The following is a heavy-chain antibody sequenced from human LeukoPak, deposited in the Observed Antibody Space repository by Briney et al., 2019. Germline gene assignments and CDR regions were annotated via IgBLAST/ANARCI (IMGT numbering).Heavy chain of an antibody. J-gene: IGHJ6*03. V-gene: IGHV4-34*01. D-gene: IGHD3-3*01. CDR2: INHSGST. CDR1: GGSFSGYY. CDR3: ARDRVEGPNYDFWSGYPLRYYMDV. Sequence: PSETLSLTCAVYGGSFSGYYWSWIRQPPGKGLEWIGEINHSGSTNYNPSLKSRVTISVDTSKNQFSLKLSSVTAADTAVYYCARDRVEGPNYDFWSGYPLRYYMDVWGKGTTVTVSS.